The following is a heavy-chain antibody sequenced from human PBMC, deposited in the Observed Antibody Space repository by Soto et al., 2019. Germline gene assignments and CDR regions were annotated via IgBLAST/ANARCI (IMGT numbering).Heavy chain of an antibody. CDR3: SRGISIIGAHEKCSFDS. Sequence: QVQLQQWGAGLLKPSETLSLTCAVYGGSFSGHYWSWIRQPPGKGLERNGEINNSGSTNQNQSLKSRIRIAVDTSKNQVSLKLPYVPDAETAVYYCSRGISIIGAHEKCSFDSWGQRNQVTASS. V-gene: IGHV4-34*01. J-gene: IGHJ5*01. CDR1: GGSFSGHY. D-gene: IGHD3-10*01. CDR2: INNSGST.